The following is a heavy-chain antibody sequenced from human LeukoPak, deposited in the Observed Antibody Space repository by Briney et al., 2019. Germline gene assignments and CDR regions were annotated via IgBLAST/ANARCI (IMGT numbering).Heavy chain of an antibody. V-gene: IGHV3-23*01. D-gene: IGHD6-13*01. CDR1: GFTFSSYA. Sequence: GGSLRLSCAASGFTFSSYAMIWVRQAPGKGLEWVSTISGGGGGTYYADSVKGRFTISRDNSKNTLYLQVNSLRADDTAVYYCAKKSSTWAKDYWGQGTLVTVSS. CDR3: AKKSSTWAKDY. J-gene: IGHJ4*02. CDR2: ISGGGGGT.